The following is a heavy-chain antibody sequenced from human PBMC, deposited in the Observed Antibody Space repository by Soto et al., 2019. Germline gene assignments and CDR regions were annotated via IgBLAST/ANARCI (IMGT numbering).Heavy chain of an antibody. CDR3: VTEPY. J-gene: IGHJ4*02. V-gene: IGHV3-15*07. CDR1: GLIVSNVW. Sequence: GGSLRLSCAASGLIVSNVWMHWVRQAPGKGLEWVGRIKSKSDGATTDYAAPVRGRFTISRDVSENTLNLQMNSLKTEDTAVYYCVTEPYWGQGTLVTVSS. CDR2: IKSKSDGATT.